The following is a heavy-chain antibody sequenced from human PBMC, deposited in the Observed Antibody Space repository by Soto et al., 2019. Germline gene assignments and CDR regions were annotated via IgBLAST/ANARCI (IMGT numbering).Heavy chain of an antibody. D-gene: IGHD1-26*01. CDR2: IYYSGRT. CDR1: GASISSGGY. V-gene: IGHV4-31*03. CDR3: ARVYTGSYSDS. J-gene: IGHJ4*02. Sequence: SETLSLTCTVSGASISSGGYWSWIRQHPGKGLEWIGYIYYSGRTYYNPSLKTRLTISVDKSKNQFSLKLSSVTAADTAVYYCARVYTGSYSDSWGRGTLVTVS.